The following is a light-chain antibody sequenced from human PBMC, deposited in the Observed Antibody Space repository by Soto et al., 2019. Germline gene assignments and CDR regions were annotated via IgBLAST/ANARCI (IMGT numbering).Light chain of an antibody. CDR3: QQHSNSPWT. J-gene: IGKJ1*01. V-gene: IGKV3-20*01. CDR2: AVS. CDR1: QTISNKY. Sequence: EIVLTQSPGTLTLSPGASAALSCRTSQTISNKYLVWYRQKPGQAPRLLIYAVSSRAAGIPDRFSGSGSGTDFALTIARLEPEDSAVYYCQQHSNSPWTFGQGTRVEI.